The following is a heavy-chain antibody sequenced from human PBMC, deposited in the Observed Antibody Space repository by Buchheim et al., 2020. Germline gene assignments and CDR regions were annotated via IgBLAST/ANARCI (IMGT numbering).Heavy chain of an antibody. CDR2: VYHDGST. J-gene: IGHJ4*02. CDR1: GGAISSYY. Sequence: QVQLQESGPGLVKPSETLSLTCTVSGGAISSYYWSWIRQSPGKGLEWIGYVYHDGSTSYNAALKSLVTMSVETAKNRFCLKLTSVTAADTAVYYCARGFSAYDLYFDYWGQGT. CDR3: ARGFSAYDLYFDY. V-gene: IGHV4-59*01. D-gene: IGHD5-12*01.